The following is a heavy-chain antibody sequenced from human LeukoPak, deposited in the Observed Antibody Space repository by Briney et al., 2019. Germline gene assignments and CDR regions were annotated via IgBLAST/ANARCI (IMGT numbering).Heavy chain of an antibody. D-gene: IGHD4-11*01. J-gene: IGHJ6*03. CDR1: GFTFSTSA. V-gene: IGHV3-23*01. Sequence: GGSLRLSCAASGFTFSTSAMNWVRQAPGKGLEWVSAISGSGGRTDYADSVKGRFTISRDNSKNTLYLQMNSLRVEDTAVYYWARAYSNYVLNYCYYYYKDVWGKGTTVTVSS. CDR2: ISGSGGRT. CDR3: ARAYSNYVLNYCYYYYKDV.